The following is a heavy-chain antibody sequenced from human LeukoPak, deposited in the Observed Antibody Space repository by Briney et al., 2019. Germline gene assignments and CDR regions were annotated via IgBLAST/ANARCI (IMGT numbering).Heavy chain of an antibody. CDR1: GFTLSSYA. J-gene: IGHJ4*02. Sequence: GGSLRLSCSASGFTLSSYAMHWVRQAPGKGLECVSAISSNGGSTYYADSVKGRFTISRDNSKNTLYLQMSSLRAEDTAVYYCVKDRQRGYSYGFFDYWGQGTLVTVSS. D-gene: IGHD5-18*01. CDR2: ISSNGGST. CDR3: VKDRQRGYSYGFFDY. V-gene: IGHV3-64D*06.